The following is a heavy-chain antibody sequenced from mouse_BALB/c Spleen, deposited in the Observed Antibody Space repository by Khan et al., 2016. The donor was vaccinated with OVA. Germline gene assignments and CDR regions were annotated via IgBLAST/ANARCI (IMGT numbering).Heavy chain of an antibody. Sequence: QVQLKESGPGLVAPSQSLSITCTVSGFSLTSHGVHWVRQPPGKGLEWLGVIWAGGSTNYNSALMSSLSISKDSPKSQVFLKRSNLQTDDTSVYYCARNSEPDYFDYWGQGTTVTVSS. J-gene: IGHJ2*01. CDR3: ARNSEPDYFDY. CDR2: IWAGGST. CDR1: GFSLTSHG. V-gene: IGHV2-9*02.